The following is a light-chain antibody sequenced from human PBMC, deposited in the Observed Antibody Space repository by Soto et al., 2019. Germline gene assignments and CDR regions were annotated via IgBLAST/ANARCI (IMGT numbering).Light chain of an antibody. CDR1: QSVSSN. Sequence: EIVMTQSPATLSVSPGERATLSCRASQSVSSNLAWYQQKPGQAPRLLIYDASNRATGIPARFSGSGSGTDFTLTISTLEPEDFAVYYCQQRSNWPPKTFGQGTRWIS. J-gene: IGKJ1*01. CDR3: QQRSNWPPKT. CDR2: DAS. V-gene: IGKV3-11*01.